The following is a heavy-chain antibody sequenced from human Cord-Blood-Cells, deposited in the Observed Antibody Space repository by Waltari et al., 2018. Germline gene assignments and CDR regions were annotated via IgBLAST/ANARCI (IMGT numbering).Heavy chain of an antibody. V-gene: IGHV3-33*01. J-gene: IGHJ4*02. CDR3: ARVRGRGYYFDY. Sequence: QVQLVESGGGVVQPGRSLRLSCAASGFTFSSYGMHWVRQAPGKGLEWVAVIWYDGSNKYYAESVKGRFTISRDNSKNTLYLQMNSLRAEDTAVYYCARVRGRGYYFDYWGQGTLVTVSS. CDR1: GFTFSSYG. D-gene: IGHD5-12*01. CDR2: IWYDGSNK.